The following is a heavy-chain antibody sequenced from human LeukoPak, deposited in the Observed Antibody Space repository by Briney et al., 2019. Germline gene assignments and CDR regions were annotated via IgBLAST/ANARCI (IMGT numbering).Heavy chain of an antibody. Sequence: PGGSLRLSCAASGFNFNSYTMNWVRQAPGKGLQWVANILASGSPTYYADSVKGRFIISRDNSKNTVYLQMNSLRVEDTVIYYCAKDLRPDGVDNFDHWGQGILVTASS. CDR2: ILASGSPT. D-gene: IGHD2-8*01. CDR3: AKDLRPDGVDNFDH. V-gene: IGHV3-23*01. CDR1: GFNFNSYT. J-gene: IGHJ4*02.